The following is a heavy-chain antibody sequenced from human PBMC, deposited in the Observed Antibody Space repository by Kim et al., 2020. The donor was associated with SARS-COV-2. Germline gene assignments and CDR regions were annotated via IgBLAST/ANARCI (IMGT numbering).Heavy chain of an antibody. Sequence: ASVKVSCKVSGYTLTELSMHWVRQAPGKGLEWMGGFDPEDGETIYAQKFQGRVTMTEDTSTDTAYMELSSLRSEDTAVYYCATGVAVAGTPEASYYYYGMDVWGQGTPVTVSS. CDR2: FDPEDGET. J-gene: IGHJ6*02. D-gene: IGHD6-19*01. CDR1: GYTLTELS. CDR3: ATGVAVAGTPEASYYYYGMDV. V-gene: IGHV1-24*01.